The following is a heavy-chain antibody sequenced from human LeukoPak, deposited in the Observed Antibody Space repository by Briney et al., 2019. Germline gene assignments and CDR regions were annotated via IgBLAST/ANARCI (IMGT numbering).Heavy chain of an antibody. CDR2: IHHSGTT. J-gene: IGHJ3*02. CDR1: GGSIISSTYY. Sequence: PSETLSLTRTVSGGSIISSTYYWGWIRQPPGKGLEWIGSIHHSGTTYYNPSLQSRVTISVDTSKNQFSLNLSSVTAADTAVYYCARHPYSYDAFDIWGQGTMVTVSS. V-gene: IGHV4-39*01. D-gene: IGHD5-18*01. CDR3: ARHPYSYDAFDI.